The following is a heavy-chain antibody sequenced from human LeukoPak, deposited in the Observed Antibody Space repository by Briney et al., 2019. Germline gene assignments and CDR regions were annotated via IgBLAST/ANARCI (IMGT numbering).Heavy chain of an antibody. Sequence: SETLSLTCTVSGGSFSSYYWSWIRQPPGKGLEWIGYIYYSGSTNYNPSLKSRVTISVDTSKNQFSLKLSSVTVADTAVYYCARLEGYDSSGYYLDYWGQGTLVTVSS. J-gene: IGHJ4*02. D-gene: IGHD3-22*01. CDR1: GGSFSSYY. V-gene: IGHV4-59*08. CDR3: ARLEGYDSSGYYLDY. CDR2: IYYSGST.